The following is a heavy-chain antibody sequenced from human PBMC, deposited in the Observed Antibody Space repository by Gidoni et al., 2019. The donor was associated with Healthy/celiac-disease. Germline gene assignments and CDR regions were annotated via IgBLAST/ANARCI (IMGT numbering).Heavy chain of an antibody. V-gene: IGHV4-59*01. CDR1: GGPISSYY. CDR2: IYYSGST. J-gene: IGHJ4*02. CDR3: ARGEQQVLEYYFDY. D-gene: IGHD6-13*01. Sequence: QVQLQESGPGLVKPSVTLSLTCTVSGGPISSYYWSWIRQPPGKGLEWIRYIYYSGSTNYNPSLKSRVTISVDTSKNQFSLKLSSVTAADTAVYYCARGEQQVLEYYFDYWGQGTLVTVSS.